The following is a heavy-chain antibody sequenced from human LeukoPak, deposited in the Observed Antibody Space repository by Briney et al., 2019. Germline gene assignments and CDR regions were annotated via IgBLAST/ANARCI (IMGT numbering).Heavy chain of an antibody. D-gene: IGHD3-22*01. CDR2: IKNDGSHK. CDR3: ASSHDSSGND. V-gene: IGHV3-7*01. J-gene: IGHJ4*02. CDR1: GFSFSSYW. Sequence: GGSLRLSCVASGFSFSSYWMAWVRQAPGKGLEWVANIKNDGSHKYYVDSVKGRFTISRDTAKNSVYLEMNNLRADDTAVYFCASSHDSSGNDWGQGTMVTVSS.